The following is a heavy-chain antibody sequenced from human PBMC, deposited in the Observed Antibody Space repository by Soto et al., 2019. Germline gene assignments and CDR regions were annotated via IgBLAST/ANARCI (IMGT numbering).Heavy chain of an antibody. CDR1: GGTFSSYT. CDR3: ARSGGGQYYYYYMDV. J-gene: IGHJ6*03. V-gene: IGHV1-69*02. D-gene: IGHD2-15*01. CDR2: MIPILGIA. Sequence: ASVKVSCKASGGTFSSYTISWVRQAPGQGLEWMGRMIPILGIANYAQKFQGRVTITADKSTSTAYMELSSLRSEDTAVYYCARSGGGQYYYYYMDVWGKGTTVTVSS.